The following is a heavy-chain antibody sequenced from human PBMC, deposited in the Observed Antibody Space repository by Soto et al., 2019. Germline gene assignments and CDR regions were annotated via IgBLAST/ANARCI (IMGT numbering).Heavy chain of an antibody. CDR2: IYYSGST. D-gene: IGHD3-3*01. CDR3: ARDSFVSIFGVVIIYGMDV. J-gene: IGHJ6*02. V-gene: IGHV4-61*01. CDR1: GGSVSSGSYY. Sequence: LSLTCTVSGGSVSSGSYYWSWIRQPPGKGLEWIGYIYYSGSTNYNPSLKSRVTISVDTSKNQFSLKLSSVTAADTAVYYCARDSFVSIFGVVIIYGMDVWGQGTTVTVSS.